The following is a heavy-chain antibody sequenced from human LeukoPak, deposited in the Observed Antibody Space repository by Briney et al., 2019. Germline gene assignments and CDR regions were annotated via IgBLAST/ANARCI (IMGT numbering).Heavy chain of an antibody. CDR3: AREQVVVGRGYYGMDV. V-gene: IGHV3-30*14. D-gene: IGHD2-2*01. Sequence: PGGSLRLSCAASGFTFNDYAMYWVRQAPGKGLEWVTLISYDGYDKSYADSVRGRFTISRDNSMNTLYLQMNSLRVDDTAVYYCAREQVVVGRGYYGMDVWGQGTTVTVSS. CDR1: GFTFNDYA. CDR2: ISYDGYDK. J-gene: IGHJ6*02.